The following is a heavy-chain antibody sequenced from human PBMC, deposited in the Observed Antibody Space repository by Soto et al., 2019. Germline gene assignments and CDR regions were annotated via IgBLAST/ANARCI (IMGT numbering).Heavy chain of an antibody. V-gene: IGHV3-74*01. CDR2: INTDGSRT. D-gene: IGHD1-26*01. CDR1: GFTFDYYW. CDR3: ARVATGSYNWFDP. J-gene: IGHJ5*02. Sequence: GSLRLSCAASGFTFDYYWMHWVRQAPGKGLVWVSRINTDGSRTNYADSVKGRFTISRDNAKNTLYLQMNSLRAEDTAVYYCARVATGSYNWFDPWGQGTQVTVS.